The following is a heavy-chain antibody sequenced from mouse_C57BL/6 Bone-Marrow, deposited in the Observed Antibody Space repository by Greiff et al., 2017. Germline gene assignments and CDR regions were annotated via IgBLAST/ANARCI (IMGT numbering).Heavy chain of an antibody. D-gene: IGHD3-2*02. J-gene: IGHJ4*01. CDR2: INPSNGGT. V-gene: IGHV1-53*01. CDR3: ARQTAQATLLMDY. CDR1: GYTFTSYW. Sequence: QVQLQQPGTELVKPGASVKLSCKASGYTFTSYWMHWVKQRPGQGLEWIGNINPSNGGTNYNEKFKSKATLIVDKSSSTAYMQLSSLTSEDSAVYYCARQTAQATLLMDYWGQGTSVTVSS.